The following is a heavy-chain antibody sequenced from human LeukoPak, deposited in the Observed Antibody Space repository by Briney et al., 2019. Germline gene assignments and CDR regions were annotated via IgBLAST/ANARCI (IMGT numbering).Heavy chain of an antibody. CDR2: INEDETGK. Sequence: GGSLRLSCAASGFSFTTSWMSWVRQAPGKGLEWVANINEDETGKYYVDSVKGRFTISRDNAKNSLFLQMNSVRVEDTAVYYCATDAFSYPNTWGQGTQVTVSS. J-gene: IGHJ5*02. CDR1: GFSFTTSW. D-gene: IGHD3-16*01. CDR3: ATDAFSYPNT. V-gene: IGHV3-7*01.